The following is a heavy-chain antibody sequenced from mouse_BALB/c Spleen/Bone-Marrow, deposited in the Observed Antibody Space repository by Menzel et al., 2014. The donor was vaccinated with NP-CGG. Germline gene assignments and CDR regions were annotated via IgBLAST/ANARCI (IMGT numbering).Heavy chain of an antibody. CDR3: ARKLGPSYAMDY. J-gene: IGHJ4*01. D-gene: IGHD4-1*01. V-gene: IGHV1-54*01. CDR2: INPGSGAT. Sequence: QVQLQQPGADLVRPGTSVKVSCKASGYAFTNYLIEWVKQRPGQGLEWIGVINPGSGATNYNEKFKGKATLTADKSSSTAYMQLSSPTSDDSAVYFCARKLGPSYAMDYWGQGTSVTVSS. CDR1: GYAFTNYL.